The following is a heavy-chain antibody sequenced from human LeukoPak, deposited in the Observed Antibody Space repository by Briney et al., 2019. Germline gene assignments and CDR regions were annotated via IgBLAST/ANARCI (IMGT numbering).Heavy chain of an antibody. J-gene: IGHJ6*02. CDR3: AKAVSSYYDFWSGYYPPGGYGMDV. D-gene: IGHD3-3*01. CDR2: ISGSGGST. Sequence: TGGSLRLSCAASGFTFSSYAMSWVRQAPGKGLEWVSAISGSGGSTYYADSVKGRFTISRDNSKNTLYLQMNSLRAEDTAVYYCAKAVSSYYDFWSGYYPPGGYGMDVWGQGTTVTVSS. V-gene: IGHV3-23*01. CDR1: GFTFSSYA.